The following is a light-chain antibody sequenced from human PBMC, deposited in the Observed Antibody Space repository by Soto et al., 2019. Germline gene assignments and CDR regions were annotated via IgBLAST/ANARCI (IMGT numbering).Light chain of an antibody. Sequence: DIQMTQSPSSLSASVGDRVTITCRASQSISSSLNWYQQRPGQAPSLLIYDASSLQSGVPSRLSGSGSGTDFTLIISGLQPGDFAIYYCQQSYSRPFTFGPGTKVQIK. V-gene: IGKV1-39*01. CDR3: QQSYSRPFT. CDR1: QSISSS. J-gene: IGKJ3*01. CDR2: DAS.